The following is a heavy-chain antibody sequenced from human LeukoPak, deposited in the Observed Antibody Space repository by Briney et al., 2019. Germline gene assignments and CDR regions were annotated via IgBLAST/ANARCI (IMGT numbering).Heavy chain of an antibody. J-gene: IGHJ4*02. CDR3: ARGSTIFGHFDS. Sequence: PSETLSLTCAISGGSISGSSYYWGWIRQPPGKELEWIGSIYYSGSTYSGGTYYSPSLKSRVTILVDTSKNQFSLKLNSVTAADTAVYYCARGSTIFGHFDSWGRGTLVTVSS. V-gene: IGHV4-39*07. CDR1: GGSISGSSYY. CDR2: IYYSGSTYSGGT. D-gene: IGHD3-3*01.